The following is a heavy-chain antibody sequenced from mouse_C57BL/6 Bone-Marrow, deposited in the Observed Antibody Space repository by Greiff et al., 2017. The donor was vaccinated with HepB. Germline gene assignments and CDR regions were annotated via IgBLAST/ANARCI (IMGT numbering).Heavy chain of an antibody. CDR1: GFTFSDYY. CDR3: ARHGYYGNPSAMDY. CDR2: ISNGGGST. J-gene: IGHJ4*01. D-gene: IGHD1-1*01. V-gene: IGHV5-12*01. Sequence: EVHLVESGGGLVQPGGSLKLSCAASGFTFSDYYMYWVRQTPEKRLEWVAYISNGGGSTYYPDTVKGRFTISRDNAKNTLYLQMSRLKSEDTAMYYCARHGYYGNPSAMDYWGQGTSVTVSS.